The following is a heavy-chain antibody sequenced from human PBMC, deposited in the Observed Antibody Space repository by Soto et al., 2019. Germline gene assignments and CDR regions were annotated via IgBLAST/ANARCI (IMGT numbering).Heavy chain of an antibody. Sequence: QVQLVESGGGVVQPGRSLRLSCAASGFTFSSYAMHWVRQAPGKGLEWVAVISYDGSNKYYADSVQGRFTIARDNSKNALYLQMTSLRAEDTAVYYCARAPYGDYVPDYFDYWGQGTLVTVSS. CDR2: ISYDGSNK. V-gene: IGHV3-30-3*01. J-gene: IGHJ4*02. D-gene: IGHD4-17*01. CDR3: ARAPYGDYVPDYFDY. CDR1: GFTFSSYA.